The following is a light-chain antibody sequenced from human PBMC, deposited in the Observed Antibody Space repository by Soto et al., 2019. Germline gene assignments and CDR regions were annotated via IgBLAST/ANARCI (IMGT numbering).Light chain of an antibody. Sequence: EIVLTQSPATLSLSPGYRSTLSCRASQSVSSYLAWYQQKPGPAPRLLXHGASTRATGIPARFSGSGSGAYFTLTISSLQSEDFAVYYWQQYNNWPPSITFGQGTRLEIK. CDR3: QQYNNWPPSIT. CDR1: QSVSSY. J-gene: IGKJ5*01. V-gene: IGKV3-15*01. CDR2: GAS.